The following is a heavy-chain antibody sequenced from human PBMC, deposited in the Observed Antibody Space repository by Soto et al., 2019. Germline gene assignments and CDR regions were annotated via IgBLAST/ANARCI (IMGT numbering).Heavy chain of an antibody. Sequence: ASVKVSCKVSGYTLTELSMHWVRQAPGKGLEWMGGFDPEDGETIYAQKFQGRVTMTEDTSTDTAYMELSSLRSEDTAVYYCATDLSIAAAGDYYYYYGMDVWGQGTTVTVSS. CDR3: ATDLSIAAAGDYYYYYGMDV. D-gene: IGHD6-13*01. CDR2: FDPEDGET. V-gene: IGHV1-24*01. J-gene: IGHJ6*02. CDR1: GYTLTELS.